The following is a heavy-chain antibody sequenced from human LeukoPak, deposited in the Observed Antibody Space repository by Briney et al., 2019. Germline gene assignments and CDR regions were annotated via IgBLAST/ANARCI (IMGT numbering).Heavy chain of an antibody. V-gene: IGHV3-23*01. CDR1: GFTFSSYA. CDR3: AKALRYFDWGNNYFDY. J-gene: IGHJ4*02. D-gene: IGHD3-9*01. CDR2: ISGSGGST. Sequence: GGSLRLSCAASGFTFSSYAMSWVRQAPGKGLEWVSSISGSGGSTYYADSVKGRFTISRDNSKNTLYMQMNSLRAEDTAVYYCAKALRYFDWGNNYFDYWGQGTLVTVSS.